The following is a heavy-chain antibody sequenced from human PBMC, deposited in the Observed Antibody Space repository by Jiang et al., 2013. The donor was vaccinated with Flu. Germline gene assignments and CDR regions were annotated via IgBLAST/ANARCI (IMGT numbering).Heavy chain of an antibody. Sequence: SLTCTVSGDSINSYYWSWIRXPPGKGLEWLGYIYYRGSTSYNPSLKSRVTISIDTPKNQFSLKLTSVTAADTAVYYCARGNYYGSGTFNGNWFDPWGQGTLVTVSS. V-gene: IGHV4-59*13. CDR1: GDSINSYY. CDR2: IYYRGST. CDR3: ARGNYYGSGTFNGNWFDP. J-gene: IGHJ5*02. D-gene: IGHD3-10*01.